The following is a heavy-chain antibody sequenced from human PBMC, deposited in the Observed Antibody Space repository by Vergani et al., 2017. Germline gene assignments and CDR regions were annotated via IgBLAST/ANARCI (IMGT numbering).Heavy chain of an antibody. J-gene: IGHJ4*02. CDR2: MNPNSGKT. D-gene: IGHD3-10*01. CDR1: GYTFTSYD. CDR3: ARIYETEYYGSGRYTF. Sequence: QVQLVQSGAEVKKPGASVKVSCKASGYTFTSYDINWVRQATGQGLEWMGWMNPNSGKTGYAQKLQGRVTMTRNTSISTVYMERSILRSEDTAVYYCARIYETEYYGSGRYTFWGQGTLVTVSS. V-gene: IGHV1-8*01.